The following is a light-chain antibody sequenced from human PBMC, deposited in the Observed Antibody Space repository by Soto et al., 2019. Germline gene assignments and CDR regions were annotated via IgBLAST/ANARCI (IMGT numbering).Light chain of an antibody. CDR1: QSISGW. J-gene: IGKJ2*02. Sequence: DIQMTQSPSTLSASVGDRVTITCRASQSISGWLAWYQQKPGKAPKLLIYDASGLESGVPSRFSGSGSGTEFTLTISSLQPDDFAPYYCQQYSGFPWTFGQGTKLQIK. CDR3: QQYSGFPWT. CDR2: DAS. V-gene: IGKV1-5*01.